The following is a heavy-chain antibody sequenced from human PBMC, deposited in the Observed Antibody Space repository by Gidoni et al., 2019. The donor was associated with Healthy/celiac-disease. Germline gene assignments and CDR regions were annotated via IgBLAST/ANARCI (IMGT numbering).Heavy chain of an antibody. CDR3: ARDVAVAGAFDP. D-gene: IGHD6-19*01. CDR1: GFTFSSSS. CDR2: ISSSSSYI. J-gene: IGHJ5*02. Sequence: EVQLVESGGGLVKPGGSLRLSCAASGFTFSSSSMNWVRQAPGQGLEWVSSISSSSSYIYYADSVKGRFTISRDNAKNSLYLQMNSLRAEDTAVYYCARDVAVAGAFDPWGQGTLVTVSS. V-gene: IGHV3-21*01.